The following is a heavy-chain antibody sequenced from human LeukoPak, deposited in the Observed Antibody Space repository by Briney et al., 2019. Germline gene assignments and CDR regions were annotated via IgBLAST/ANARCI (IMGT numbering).Heavy chain of an antibody. V-gene: IGHV3-30*02. CDR3: AKESQLSYAGTFYIDY. D-gene: IGHD1-1*01. J-gene: IGHJ4*02. Sequence: GGSLRLSCAASGFTFSGYGLNWVRQAPGKGLEWVAFIRYDGSNKYYADSVKGRFTISRDSSQNTLYLQMNSLRAEDTAVYYCAKESQLSYAGTFYIDYWGQGTLVTVSS. CDR2: IRYDGSNK. CDR1: GFTFSGYG.